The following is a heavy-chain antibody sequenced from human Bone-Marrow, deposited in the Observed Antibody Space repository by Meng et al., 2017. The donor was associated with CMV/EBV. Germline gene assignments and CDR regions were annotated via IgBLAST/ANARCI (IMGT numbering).Heavy chain of an antibody. CDR2: ISYDGSNK. Sequence: GESLKISCAASGFTFSSYAMHWVRQAPGKGLEWVAVISYDGSNKYYADSVKGRFTIPRDNSKNTLYLQMNSLRAEDTAVYYCARGPFRGCSSTSCYNYGMDVWGQGTTVTVSS. D-gene: IGHD2-2*02. CDR1: GFTFSSYA. CDR3: ARGPFRGCSSTSCYNYGMDV. V-gene: IGHV3-30-3*01. J-gene: IGHJ6*02.